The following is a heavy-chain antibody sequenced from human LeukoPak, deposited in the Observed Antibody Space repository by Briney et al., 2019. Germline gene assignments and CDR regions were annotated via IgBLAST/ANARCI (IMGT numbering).Heavy chain of an antibody. CDR3: ARDPPYYYDSSGYFVS. J-gene: IGHJ5*02. Sequence: PGGSLRLSCAASGFTFSSYAMSWVRQAPGKGLEWVSAISGSGGSTYYADSVKGRFTISRDNAKNSLYLQMNSLRDEDTAVYYCARDPPYYYDSSGYFVSWGQGTLVTVSS. D-gene: IGHD3-22*01. CDR2: ISGSGGST. V-gene: IGHV3-23*01. CDR1: GFTFSSYA.